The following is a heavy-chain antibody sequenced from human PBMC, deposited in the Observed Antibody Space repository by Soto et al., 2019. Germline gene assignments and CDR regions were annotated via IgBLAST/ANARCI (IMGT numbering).Heavy chain of an antibody. J-gene: IGHJ4*02. CDR3: ARDGYDGSGSPYPAY. D-gene: IGHD3-10*01. Sequence: SETLSLTCSVSGGSMSEYFWSWIRQSPGKGLEWIGYIYYLGSTAYNPSLKSRVTISVDTSKRQFSLRLTSVTAADTAVYYCARDGYDGSGSPYPAYWGPGTQVTVS. CDR1: GGSMSEYF. CDR2: IYYLGST. V-gene: IGHV4-59*01.